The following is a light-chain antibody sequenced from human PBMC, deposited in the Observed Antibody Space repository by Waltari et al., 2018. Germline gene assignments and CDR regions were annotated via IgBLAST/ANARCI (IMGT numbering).Light chain of an antibody. CDR1: RNESTR. V-gene: IGLV3-21*02. J-gene: IGLJ1*01. CDR3: QVWHSISDHPGV. CDR2: HNR. Sequence: SYVLTQPPPESVAPGQTTRITCGGDRNESTRVHWYQQKPGQAPVLIVYHNRDRPSRIPERFSGSNSGNTATLTITRVEAGDEAEYYCQVWHSISDHPGVFGTGTKVTVL.